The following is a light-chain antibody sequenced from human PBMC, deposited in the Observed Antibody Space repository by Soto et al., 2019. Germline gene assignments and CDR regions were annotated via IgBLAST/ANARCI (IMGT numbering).Light chain of an antibody. CDR3: AAWDDSLSGYV. J-gene: IGLJ1*01. V-gene: IGLV1-47*01. Sequence: QSALTQPPSASVTPGQRVTISCSGSSSNIGSDYVYWYQQFPGTAPKLLIYRNNQRPSGVPDRFSGSKSGTSASLAISGLRSEDEADYYCAAWDDSLSGYVFGTGTKVTVL. CDR2: RNN. CDR1: SSNIGSDY.